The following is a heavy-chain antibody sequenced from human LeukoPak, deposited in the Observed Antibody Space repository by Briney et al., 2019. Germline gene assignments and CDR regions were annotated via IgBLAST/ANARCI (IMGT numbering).Heavy chain of an antibody. CDR3: ARDRSSSSWYPRAFDI. D-gene: IGHD6-13*01. CDR1: GGSVSSGSNY. V-gene: IGHV4-61*01. CDR2: IYYSGST. Sequence: SETLSLTCTVSGGSVSSGSNYWSWVRQPPGKGLEWIGYIYYSGSTNYNPSLKSRVTISVDTSKNQFSLKLSSVTAADTAVYYCARDRSSSSWYPRAFDIWGQGTMVTVSS. J-gene: IGHJ3*02.